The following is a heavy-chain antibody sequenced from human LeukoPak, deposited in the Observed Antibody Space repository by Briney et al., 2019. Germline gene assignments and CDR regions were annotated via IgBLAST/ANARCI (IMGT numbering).Heavy chain of an antibody. V-gene: IGHV4-59*01. CDR1: GGSISSYY. Sequence: SETLSLTCTVSGGSISSYYWRWIRQPPGKGLEWIGFIYYSGSTNYNPSLKSRVTISVDTSKNQFSLKLSSVTAADTAVYYCARQGPHHYDSSGYYYHYWGQGTLVTVSS. D-gene: IGHD3-22*01. CDR3: ARQGPHHYDSSGYYYHY. J-gene: IGHJ4*02. CDR2: IYYSGST.